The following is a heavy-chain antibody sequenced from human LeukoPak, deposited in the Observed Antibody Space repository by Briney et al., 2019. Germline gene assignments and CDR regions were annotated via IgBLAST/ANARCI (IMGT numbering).Heavy chain of an antibody. J-gene: IGHJ4*02. Sequence: GGSLRISCSASGFTLRSYVTHWVRQAPGKGLEYVSGISSNGGNTHYADSVKGRFTISRDNSNNTLYLQMSSLRAEDTAVYYCVKYRDGYDRFDYWGQGTLVTVSS. CDR1: GFTLRSYV. D-gene: IGHD5-12*01. CDR3: VKYRDGYDRFDY. V-gene: IGHV3-64D*06. CDR2: ISSNGGNT.